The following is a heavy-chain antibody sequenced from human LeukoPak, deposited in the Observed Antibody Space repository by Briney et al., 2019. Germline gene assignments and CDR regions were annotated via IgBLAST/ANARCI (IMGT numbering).Heavy chain of an antibody. CDR2: ISWNSGSI. Sequence: GGSLRLSCAASGFTFDDYAMHWVRQAPGKGLEWVSGISWNSGSIGYADSVKGRFTISRDNAKNSLYLQMNSLRAEDTALYYCAKDLSSSEDAFDIWGHGTMVTVSS. CDR3: AKDLSSSEDAFDI. D-gene: IGHD6-6*01. CDR1: GFTFDDYA. J-gene: IGHJ3*02. V-gene: IGHV3-9*01.